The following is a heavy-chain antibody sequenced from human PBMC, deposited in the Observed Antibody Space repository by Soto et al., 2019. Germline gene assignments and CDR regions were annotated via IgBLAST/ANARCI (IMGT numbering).Heavy chain of an antibody. J-gene: IGHJ4*02. CDR2: INAGNGNT. V-gene: IGHV1-3*01. CDR1: GYTFTSYA. D-gene: IGHD2-21*01. Sequence: ASVKVSCKASGYTFTSYAMHWVRQAPGQRLEWMGWINAGNGNTKYSQKFQGRVTITRDTSASTAYMELSSLRSEDTAVYYCARDALDGSGSTYVVIAIGHWGQGTLVTVSS. CDR3: ARDALDGSGSTYVVIAIGH.